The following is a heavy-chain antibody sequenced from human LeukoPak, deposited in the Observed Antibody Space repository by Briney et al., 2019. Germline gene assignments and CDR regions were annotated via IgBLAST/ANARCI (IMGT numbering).Heavy chain of an antibody. Sequence: GASVKVSCKASGYTFTSYGISWVRQAPGQGLEWMGWISAYNGNTNYAQKLQGRVTMTTDTSTSTAYMELRSLRSDDTAVYYCARFGAYCGGDCYYYYGMDVWGQGTTVTVPS. J-gene: IGHJ6*02. V-gene: IGHV1-18*01. CDR2: ISAYNGNT. D-gene: IGHD2-21*02. CDR3: ARFGAYCGGDCYYYYGMDV. CDR1: GYTFTSYG.